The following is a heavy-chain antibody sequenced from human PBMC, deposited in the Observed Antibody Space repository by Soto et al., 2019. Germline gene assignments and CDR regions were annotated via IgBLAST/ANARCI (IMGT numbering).Heavy chain of an antibody. J-gene: IGHJ4*02. V-gene: IGHV3-30-3*01. CDR1: GFTFSSYA. D-gene: IGHD2-2*02. CDR2: ISYDGSNK. Sequence: PGGSLRLSCAASGFTFSSYAMHWVRQAPGKGLEWVAVISYDGSNKYYADSVKGRFTISRDNSKNTLYLQMNSLRAEDTAVYYCARDALLDIVVVPAAIFLFDYWGQGTLVTVSS. CDR3: ARDALLDIVVVPAAIFLFDY.